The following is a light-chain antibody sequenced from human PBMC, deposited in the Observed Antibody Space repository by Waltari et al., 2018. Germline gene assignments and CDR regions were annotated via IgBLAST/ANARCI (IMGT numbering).Light chain of an antibody. Sequence: EIVMTQSPATLSVSPGESATVSCRASQSVGDFLAWYQQRPGPAPRLLIYDASLRAAGIPARFSGSGSGTDFTLTISSLESEDSAVYFCQQRNSWPLTFGPGTTV. CDR2: DAS. CDR3: QQRNSWPLT. CDR1: QSVGDF. V-gene: IGKV3-11*01. J-gene: IGKJ3*01.